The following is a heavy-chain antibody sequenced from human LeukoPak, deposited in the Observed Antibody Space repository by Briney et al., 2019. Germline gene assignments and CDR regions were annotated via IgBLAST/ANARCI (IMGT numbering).Heavy chain of an antibody. CDR1: GYTFTGYY. J-gene: IGHJ4*02. D-gene: IGHD5-18*01. CDR2: INPNSGGT. Sequence: ASVKVSCKASGYTFTGYYMHWVRQAPGQGLEWMGWINPNSGGTNYAQKFQGRVTMTRDTSISTAYMELSRLRSDDTAVYYCARAPSGYSFVWGYWGQGTLVTVSS. V-gene: IGHV1-2*02. CDR3: ARAPSGYSFVWGY.